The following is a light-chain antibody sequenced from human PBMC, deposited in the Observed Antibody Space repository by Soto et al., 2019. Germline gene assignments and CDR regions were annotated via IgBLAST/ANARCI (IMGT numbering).Light chain of an antibody. J-gene: IGKJ1*01. CDR1: QSIRSW. CDR2: KAS. Sequence: DIHMTQAPSTLSASVKDIVTMTFLASQSIRSWLAWHQQKPGKAPKVLIYKASKLESGVPSRFSGSGSGTEFTLTISSLQPHDFATYYCEQYNIYPKTFGQGTKVDIK. V-gene: IGKV1-5*03. CDR3: EQYNIYPKT.